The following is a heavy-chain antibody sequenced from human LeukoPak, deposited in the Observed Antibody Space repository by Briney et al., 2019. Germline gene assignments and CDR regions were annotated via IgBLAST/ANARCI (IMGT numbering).Heavy chain of an antibody. Sequence: SETLSLTCTVSGYSISSGYYWGWIRQPPGKGLEWIGTVSHSGTTNYNPSLKSRVTISVDTSKNQFTLKLSSVTAADTAVYYCARDSYYYGSGSYPPDYWGQGTLVTASS. CDR2: VSHSGTT. CDR1: GYSISSGYY. D-gene: IGHD3-10*01. V-gene: IGHV4-38-2*02. CDR3: ARDSYYYGSGSYPPDY. J-gene: IGHJ4*02.